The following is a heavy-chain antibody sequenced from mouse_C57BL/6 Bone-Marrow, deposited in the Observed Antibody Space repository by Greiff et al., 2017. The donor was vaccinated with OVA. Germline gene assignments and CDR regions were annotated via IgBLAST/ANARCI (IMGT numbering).Heavy chain of an antibody. V-gene: IGHV1-53*01. CDR3: ARYEVTGTGWYFDV. CDR1: GYTFTSYW. Sequence: VQLQQPGTELVKPGASVKLSCKASGYTFTSYWMHWVKQRPGQGLEWIGNINPSNGGTNYNEKFKSKATLTVDKSSSTAYMQLSSLTSEDSAVYYCARYEVTGTGWYFDVWGTGTTVTVSS. J-gene: IGHJ1*03. D-gene: IGHD4-1*01. CDR2: INPSNGGT.